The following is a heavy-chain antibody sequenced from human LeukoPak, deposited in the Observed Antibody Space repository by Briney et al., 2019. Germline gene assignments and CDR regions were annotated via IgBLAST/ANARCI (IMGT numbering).Heavy chain of an antibody. CDR2: ISGSGGST. CDR1: GLTFSSYA. Sequence: GGSLRLSCAASGLTFSSYAMSWVRQAPGKGLEWGSAISGSGGSTYYADSVKGRFTISRDNSKNTLYLQMNSLRAEDTAVYYCAKEHRTPLLWFGELENWFDPWGQGTLVTVSS. CDR3: AKEHRTPLLWFGELENWFDP. J-gene: IGHJ5*02. D-gene: IGHD3-10*01. V-gene: IGHV3-23*01.